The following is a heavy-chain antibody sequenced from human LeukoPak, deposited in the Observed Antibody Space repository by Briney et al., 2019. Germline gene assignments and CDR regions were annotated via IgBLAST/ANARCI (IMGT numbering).Heavy chain of an antibody. J-gene: IGHJ4*02. CDR2: IYYSGST. Sequence: SETLSLTCTVSGGSISSYYWSWIRQPPGKGLEWIGYIYYSGSTNYSPSLKSRVTISVDTSKNQFSLKLSSVTAADTAVYYCARSQRQWELPPGDWGQGTLVTVSS. D-gene: IGHD1-26*01. CDR1: GGSISSYY. V-gene: IGHV4-59*01. CDR3: ARSQRQWELPPGD.